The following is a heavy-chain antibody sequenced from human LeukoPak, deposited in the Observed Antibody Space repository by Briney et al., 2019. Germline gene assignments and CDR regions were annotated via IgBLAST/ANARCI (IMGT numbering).Heavy chain of an antibody. V-gene: IGHV3-33*01. CDR2: IWNAGTNT. CDR3: AGDTPPGGDYYFDY. J-gene: IGHJ4*02. D-gene: IGHD3-16*01. Sequence: PGGSLRLSCAASGFSFSTYGIHWVRQAPGKGLEWVALIWNAGTNTYYADSMKGRFTISRDNSKNTLYLQMNSLRAEDTAVYYCAGDTPPGGDYYFDYWGQGTLVIVSS. CDR1: GFSFSTYG.